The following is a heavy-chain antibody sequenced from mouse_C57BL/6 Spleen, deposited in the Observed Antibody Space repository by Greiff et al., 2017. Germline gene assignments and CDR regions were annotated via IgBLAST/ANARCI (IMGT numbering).Heavy chain of an antibody. CDR2: ISDGGSYT. D-gene: IGHD1-1*01. CDR3: ARDEGSSFLWYFDV. Sequence: EVQLVESGGGLVKPGGSLKLSCAASGFTFGSYAMSWVRQTPEKRLEWVATISDGGSYTYYPDNVKGRFTISRDNAKNNLYLQMSHLKSEDTAMYYCARDEGSSFLWYFDVWGTGTTVTVSS. CDR1: GFTFGSYA. J-gene: IGHJ1*03. V-gene: IGHV5-4*01.